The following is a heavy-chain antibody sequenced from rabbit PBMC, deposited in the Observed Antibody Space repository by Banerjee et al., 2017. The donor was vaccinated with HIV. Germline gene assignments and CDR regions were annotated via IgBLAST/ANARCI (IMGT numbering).Heavy chain of an antibody. CDR1: GFSFSSSYW. CDR2: IYAGSSGTT. J-gene: IGHJ5*01. Sequence: QEQLEESGGDLVKPGASLTLTCTASGFSFSSSYWICWVRQAPGKGLEWIACIYAGSSGTTYYASWAKGRFTISKTSSTTVTLQMTSLTAADTATYFCAKSGSVTIDWLDLWGQGTLVTVS. V-gene: IGHV1S45*01. D-gene: IGHD4-1*01. CDR3: AKSGSVTIDWLDL.